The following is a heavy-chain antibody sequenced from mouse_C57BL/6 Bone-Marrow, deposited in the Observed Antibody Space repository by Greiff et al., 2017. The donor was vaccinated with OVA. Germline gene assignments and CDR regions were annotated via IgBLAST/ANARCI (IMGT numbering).Heavy chain of an antibody. CDR2: IRSKSNNYAT. J-gene: IGHJ2*01. V-gene: IGHV10-1*01. D-gene: IGHD2-4*01. CDR3: VRQRIYYDYDEGFDY. CDR1: GFSFNTYA. Sequence: EVQLVESGGGLVQPKGSLKLSCAASGFSFNTYAMNWVRQAPGKGLEWVARIRSKSNNYATYYADSVKDRFTISRDDSESMLYLQMNNVKTEDTAMYYCVRQRIYYDYDEGFDYWGQGTTLTVSS.